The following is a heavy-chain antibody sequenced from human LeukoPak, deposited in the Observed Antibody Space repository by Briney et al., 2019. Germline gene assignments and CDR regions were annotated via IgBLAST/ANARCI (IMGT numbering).Heavy chain of an antibody. V-gene: IGHV4-38-2*02. D-gene: IGHD3-16*01. CDR3: ARRVRAGDLDWFDP. CDR1: GYTSSSGYN. J-gene: IGHJ5*02. Sequence: SETLSLTCTVYGYTSSSGYNWGWFRRPPGKGLEWIGDIHHSGNSKYTPSLRSRVTMTADTSKTQFSLKLSSVTAADTSLYYCARRVRAGDLDWFDPWGRGTVVSVSS. CDR2: IHHSGNS.